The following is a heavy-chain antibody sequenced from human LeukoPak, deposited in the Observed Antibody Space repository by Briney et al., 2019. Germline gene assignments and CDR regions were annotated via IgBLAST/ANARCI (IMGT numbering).Heavy chain of an antibody. Sequence: ASVKVSCKASGYTFTSYDINWVRQATGQGLEWMGWMNPNSGNTGYAQKFQGRITMTRNTSISTAYMELSSLRSEDTAEYYCASPMGFTMIVEGLDYWGQGTLVTVSS. CDR1: GYTFTSYD. V-gene: IGHV1-8*01. J-gene: IGHJ4*02. CDR2: MNPNSGNT. CDR3: ASPMGFTMIVEGLDY. D-gene: IGHD3-22*01.